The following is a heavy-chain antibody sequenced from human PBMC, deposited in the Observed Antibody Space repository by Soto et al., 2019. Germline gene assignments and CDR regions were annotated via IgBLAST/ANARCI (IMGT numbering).Heavy chain of an antibody. CDR1: GFTFSSYS. D-gene: IGHD4-17*01. J-gene: IGHJ1*01. CDR3: ARDGSGDYVPVWVWSPGTIQH. CDR2: ISSSSSYI. V-gene: IGHV3-21*01. Sequence: GGSLRLSCAASGFTFSSYSVNWVRQAPGKGLEWVSSISSSSSYIYYADSVKGRFTISRDNAKNSLYLQMNSLRAEDTAVYYCARDGSGDYVPVWVWSPGTIQHWGQGTLVTVSS.